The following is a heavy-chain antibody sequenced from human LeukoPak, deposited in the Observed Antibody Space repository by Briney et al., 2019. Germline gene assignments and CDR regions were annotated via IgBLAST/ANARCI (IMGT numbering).Heavy chain of an antibody. CDR1: GGSISSYY. D-gene: IGHD1-26*01. J-gene: IGHJ3*02. CDR3: ARDRGLENLIWDDAFDI. Sequence: SETLSLTCTVSGGSISSYYWSWIRQPPGKGLEWIGYIYCSGSTNYNPSLKSRVTISVDTSKNQFSLKLSSVTAADTAVYYCARDRGLENLIWDDAFDIWGQGTMVTVSS. V-gene: IGHV4-59*01. CDR2: IYCSGST.